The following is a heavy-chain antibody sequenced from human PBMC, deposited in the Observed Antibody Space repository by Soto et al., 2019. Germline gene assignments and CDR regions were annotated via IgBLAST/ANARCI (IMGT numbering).Heavy chain of an antibody. CDR2: INAHSGGT. J-gene: IGHJ5*02. V-gene: IGHV1-2*02. D-gene: IGHD6-6*01. Sequence: ASVRVSCKASGFSFTGYYIHWLRQAPGQGLEWMGWINAHSGGTEYAQKFQGRVTLTRDTSIATAYLTLTSLTSDDTALYYCAKDLTRQLAYWLDPWGQGTQVTVSS. CDR3: AKDLTRQLAYWLDP. CDR1: GFSFTGYY.